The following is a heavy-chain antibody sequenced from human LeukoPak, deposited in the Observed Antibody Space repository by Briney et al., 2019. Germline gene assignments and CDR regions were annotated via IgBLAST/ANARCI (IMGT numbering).Heavy chain of an antibody. J-gene: IGHJ4*02. V-gene: IGHV3-30-3*01. CDR3: ARDSTQGFGLFDY. D-gene: IGHD2-15*01. CDR1: GFTFSSYA. Sequence: PGGSLRLSCAASGFTFSSYAMHWVRQAPGKGLEWVAVISYDGSNKYYADSVKGRFTISRDNSKNTLYLQMNSLRAEDTAVYYCARDSTQGFGLFDYWGQGTLVTVSS. CDR2: ISYDGSNK.